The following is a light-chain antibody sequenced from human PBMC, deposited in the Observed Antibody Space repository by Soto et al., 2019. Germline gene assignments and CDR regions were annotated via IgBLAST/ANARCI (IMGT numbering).Light chain of an antibody. V-gene: IGLV4-69*01. CDR3: QTWGTGALWV. CDR1: SGHSSYA. Sequence: QLVLTQSPSASASLGASVKLTCTLSSGHSSYAIAWHQQQPEKGPRYLMKLNSDGSHSKGDGIPDRFSGSSSGAERYLTISSLQSEDEADYYCQTWGTGALWVFGGGPKLTVL. J-gene: IGLJ3*02. CDR2: LNSDGSH.